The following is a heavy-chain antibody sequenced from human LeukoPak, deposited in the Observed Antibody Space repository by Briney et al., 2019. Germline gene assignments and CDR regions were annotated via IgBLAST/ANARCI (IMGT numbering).Heavy chain of an antibody. Sequence: GGSLRLSCAASRFTFSSYAMGWVRQAPGKGLEWVSSISATGVSTYFAASVRGRFTISRDNSKNTQYLQMNSLRAEDTAVYYCAKGSGRYGSGSFSDSWGQGTLVTVSS. CDR3: AKGSGRYGSGSFSDS. D-gene: IGHD3-10*01. V-gene: IGHV3-23*01. CDR2: ISATGVST. J-gene: IGHJ5*01. CDR1: RFTFSSYA.